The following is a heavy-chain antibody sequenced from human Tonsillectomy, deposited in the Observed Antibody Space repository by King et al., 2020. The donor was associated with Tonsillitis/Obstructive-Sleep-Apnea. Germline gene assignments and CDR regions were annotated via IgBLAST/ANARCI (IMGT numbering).Heavy chain of an antibody. D-gene: IGHD3-22*01. CDR2: IKSKTDGGTT. CDR3: TAGPYYYDSCGLLLGISHFDY. J-gene: IGHJ4*02. V-gene: IGHV3-15*07. Sequence: VQLVESGGGLVKPGGSLRLSCAASGFTFSNAWMNWVRQAPGKGLEWVGRIKSKTDGGTTDYAAPVKGRSTISRDDSKNTLYLKMNSLKTEDTAVYYCTAGPYYYDSCGLLLGISHFDYWGQGTLVTVSS. CDR1: GFTFSNAW.